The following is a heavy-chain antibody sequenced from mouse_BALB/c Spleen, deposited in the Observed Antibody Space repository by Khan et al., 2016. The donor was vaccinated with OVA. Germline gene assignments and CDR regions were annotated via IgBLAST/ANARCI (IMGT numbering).Heavy chain of an antibody. CDR1: GFTFSYFG. Sequence: EVQVVESGGGLVQPGGSRKLSCAASGFTFSYFGMHWVRQAPEKGLAWVAYISSGSSTIYYADTVKGRFTLSRDNPKNTRLLQMTSRRSEDTAMYDCASSRFWSWFASWGQGTLVTVSA. CDR2: ISSGSSTI. V-gene: IGHV5-17*02. CDR3: ASSRFWSWFAS. J-gene: IGHJ3*01.